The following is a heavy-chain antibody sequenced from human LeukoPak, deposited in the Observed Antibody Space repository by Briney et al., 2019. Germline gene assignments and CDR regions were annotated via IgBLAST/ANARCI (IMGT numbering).Heavy chain of an antibody. CDR3: ARGFGYSGYGIDY. D-gene: IGHD5-12*01. V-gene: IGHV4-34*01. CDR1: GGSFSGYY. CDR2: INHSGNT. Sequence: SETLSLTCAVYGGSFSGYYWSWIRQPPGKGLEWIGEINHSGNTNYNPSLKSRVTISVDTSKNQFSLKPNSVTAADTAVYYCARGFGYSGYGIDYWGQGTLVTVSS. J-gene: IGHJ4*02.